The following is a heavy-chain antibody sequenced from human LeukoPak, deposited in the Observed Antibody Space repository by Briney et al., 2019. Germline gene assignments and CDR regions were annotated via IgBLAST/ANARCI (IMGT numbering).Heavy chain of an antibody. CDR2: INPNSGGT. D-gene: IGHD1-26*01. CDR1: GYTFTGYY. V-gene: IGHV1-2*02. J-gene: IGHJ5*02. CDR3: ARQGDMTRNWFDP. Sequence: ASVKVSCKASGYTFTGYYMHWVRQAPGQGLEWMGWINPNSGGTNYAQKFQGRVTMTRDTSISTAYMELSRLRSDDTAVYYCARQGDMTRNWFDPWGQGTLVTVSS.